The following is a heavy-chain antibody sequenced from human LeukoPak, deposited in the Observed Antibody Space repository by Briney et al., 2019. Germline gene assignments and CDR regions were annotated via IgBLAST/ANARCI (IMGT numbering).Heavy chain of an antibody. V-gene: IGHV4-59*01. D-gene: IGHD4-11*01. J-gene: IGHJ3*02. CDR1: GGSISSYY. CDR2: IYYSGST. Sequence: SETLSLTCTVSGGSISSYYWSWIRQPPGKGLEWIGYIYYSGSTNYNPSLKSRVTISVDKSKNQFSLKLSSVTAADTAVYYCARDLQRAFDIWGQGTMVTVSS. CDR3: ARDLQRAFDI.